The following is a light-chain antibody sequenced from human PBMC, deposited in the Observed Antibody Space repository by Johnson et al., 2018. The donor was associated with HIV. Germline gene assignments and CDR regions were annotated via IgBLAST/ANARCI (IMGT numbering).Light chain of an antibody. CDR1: SSNIGNNY. CDR3: GTWDSSLTLYV. V-gene: IGLV1-51*02. J-gene: IGLJ1*01. CDR2: ENN. Sequence: QSVLTQPPSVSAAPGQKVTISCSGSSSNIGNNYVSWYQQLPGTAPKLLIYENNKRPSGIPDRFSGSQSGPSATLGITGLQTGDEADYYCGTWDSSLTLYVFGTGTKVTVL.